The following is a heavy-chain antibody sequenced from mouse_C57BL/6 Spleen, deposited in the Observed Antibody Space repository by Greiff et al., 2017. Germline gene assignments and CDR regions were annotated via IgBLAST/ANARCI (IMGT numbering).Heavy chain of an antibody. V-gene: IGHV1-81*01. CDR1: GYTFTSYG. Sequence: QVQLKESGAELARPGASVKLSCKASGYTFTSYGISWVKQRTGQGLEWIGEIYPRSGNTYYNEKFKGKATLPADKSSSTAYMELRSLTSEDSAVYFCARSYGNYFDYWGQGTTLTVSS. J-gene: IGHJ2*01. D-gene: IGHD2-10*02. CDR2: IYPRSGNT. CDR3: ARSYGNYFDY.